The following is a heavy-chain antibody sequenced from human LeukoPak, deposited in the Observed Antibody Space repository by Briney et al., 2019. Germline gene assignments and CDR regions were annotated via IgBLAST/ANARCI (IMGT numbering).Heavy chain of an antibody. CDR1: GGSISSGGYY. Sequence: SETLSLTCTVSGGSISSGGYYWSWIRQPPGKGLEWIGYIYHSGSTYYNPSLKSRVTISVDTSKNQFSLKLSSVTAADTAVYYCATFRGDPPMDVWGQGTTVTVSS. CDR2: IYHSGST. V-gene: IGHV4-30-2*01. CDR3: ATFRGDPPMDV. D-gene: IGHD2-21*02. J-gene: IGHJ6*02.